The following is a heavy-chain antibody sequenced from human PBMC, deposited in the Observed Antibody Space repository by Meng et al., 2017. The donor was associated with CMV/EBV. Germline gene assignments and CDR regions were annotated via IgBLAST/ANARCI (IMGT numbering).Heavy chain of an antibody. CDR1: GFTFDDYT. D-gene: IGHD6-6*01. V-gene: IGHV3-43*01. CDR2: INWDGGRT. J-gene: IGHJ6*02. CDR3: AKGLGGSTSTYYYYGMDV. Sequence: GGSLRLSCAASGFTFDDYTIHWVRQAPGKGLEWVSLINWDGGRTYYADSVKGRFTISRDNSKNSLYLQMNGLRTEDTALYYCAKGLGGSTSTYYYYGMDVWGQGTTVTVSS.